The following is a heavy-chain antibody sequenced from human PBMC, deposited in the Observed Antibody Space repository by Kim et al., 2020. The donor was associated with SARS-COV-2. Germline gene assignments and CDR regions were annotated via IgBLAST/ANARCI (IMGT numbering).Heavy chain of an antibody. CDR1: GGSISSSY. CDR2: IYNSGST. V-gene: IGHV4-59*01. D-gene: IGHD3-10*02. J-gene: IGHJ6*01. CDR3: ACSVGM. Sequence: SETLSLTCSVSGGSISSSYWCWSRQRPGQGPEWVGLIYNSGSTNSNPYLKSRVPLSLYPSTTQFSLKLSSVTAAATAAYFCACSVGM.